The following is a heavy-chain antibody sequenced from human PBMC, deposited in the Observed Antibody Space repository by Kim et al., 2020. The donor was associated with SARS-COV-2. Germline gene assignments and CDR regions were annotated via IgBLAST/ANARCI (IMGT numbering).Heavy chain of an antibody. J-gene: IGHJ3*02. D-gene: IGHD2-2*01. V-gene: IGHV5-51*01. CDR3: ALYCSSTSCYAARDAFDI. Sequence: GESLKISCKGSGYSFTSYWIGWVRQMPGKGLEWMGIIYPGDSDTRYSPSFQGQVTISADKSISTAYLQWSSLKASDTAMYYCALYCSSTSCYAARDAFDIWGQGTMVTVSS. CDR2: IYPGDSDT. CDR1: GYSFTSYW.